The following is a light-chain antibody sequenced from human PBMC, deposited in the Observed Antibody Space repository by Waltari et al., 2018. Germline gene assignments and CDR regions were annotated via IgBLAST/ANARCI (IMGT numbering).Light chain of an antibody. V-gene: IGKV4-1*01. CDR1: QSILYSSNNNNY. J-gene: IGKJ2*01. Sequence: DIVMTQSPDSLAVSLGERATINCKSSQSILYSSNNNNYLAWYQQKPGKTPKLLIYWASTRASGVAALFTGSGSVTDFAITISRLQTEDVAVYYCQQYYSTPNTFGQGTKLEIK. CDR3: QQYYSTPNT. CDR2: WAS.